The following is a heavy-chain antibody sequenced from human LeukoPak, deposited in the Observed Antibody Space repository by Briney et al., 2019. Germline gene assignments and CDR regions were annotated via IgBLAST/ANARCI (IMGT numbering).Heavy chain of an antibody. CDR1: GITFSSHA. V-gene: IGHV3-23*01. Sequence: PVGSLRLSSAASGITFSSHAMRWVRQAPGKGLEWVSLISGSGGRTYYGDSVKGRFTISRDNSTNRLYLQMNSLRPEDTAVYYCAKGGAATMRDGYNYYYYYMEVWGRGTTVTVSS. CDR3: AKGGAATMRDGYNYYYYYMEV. CDR2: ISGSGGRT. D-gene: IGHD5-24*01. J-gene: IGHJ6*03.